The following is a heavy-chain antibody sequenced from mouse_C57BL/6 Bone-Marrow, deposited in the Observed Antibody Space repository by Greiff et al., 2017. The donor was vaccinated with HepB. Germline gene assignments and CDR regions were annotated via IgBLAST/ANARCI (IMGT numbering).Heavy chain of an antibody. Sequence: VQLQESGPGLVAPSQSLSITCTVSGFSLTSYGVDWVRQSPGKGLEWLGVIWGVGSTNYNSALKSRLSISKDNSKNQVFLKMNSLQTDDTAMYYCALSAQATPFAYWGQGTLVTVSA. V-gene: IGHV2-6*01. CDR1: GFSLTSYG. D-gene: IGHD3-2*02. CDR3: ALSAQATPFAY. J-gene: IGHJ3*01. CDR2: IWGVGST.